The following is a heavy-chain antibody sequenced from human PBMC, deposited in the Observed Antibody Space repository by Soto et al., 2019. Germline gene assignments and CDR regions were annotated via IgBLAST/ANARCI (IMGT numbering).Heavy chain of an antibody. CDR1: GFTFSSYS. V-gene: IGHV3-21*01. J-gene: IGHJ4*02. Sequence: EVQLVESGGGLVKPGGSLRLSCAASGFTFSSYSMNWVRQAPGKGLEWVSSISSSSSYIYYADSVKGRFTISRDNAKNSLYLQMNSLRAEDTAGYYCARVISGYDYYFDYWGQGTLVTVSS. CDR3: ARVISGYDYYFDY. D-gene: IGHD5-12*01. CDR2: ISSSSSYI.